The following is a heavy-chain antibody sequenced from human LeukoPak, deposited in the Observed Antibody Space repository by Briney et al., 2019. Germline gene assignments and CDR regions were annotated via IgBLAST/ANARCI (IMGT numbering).Heavy chain of an antibody. CDR2: IYYSGST. CDR3: ARHVFYGRFLEWWTFDY. D-gene: IGHD3-3*01. V-gene: IGHV4-59*08. CDR1: GGSISIYY. J-gene: IGHJ4*02. Sequence: PSETLSLTCTVSGGSISIYYWSWIRQPPGKGLEWIGYIYYSGSTNYNPSLKSRVTISVDTSKNQFSLKLSSVTAADTAVYYCARHVFYGRFLEWWTFDYWGQGTLVTVSS.